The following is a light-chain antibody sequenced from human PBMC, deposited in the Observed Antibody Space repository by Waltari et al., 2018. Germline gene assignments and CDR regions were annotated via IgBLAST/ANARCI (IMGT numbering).Light chain of an antibody. V-gene: IGKV2-28*01. CDR1: QSLLHSNGYNY. CDR3: MQALQTVFT. Sequence: DIVMTPSPLSLPVTPGEPASISCRSSQSLLHSNGYNYLDWYLQKPGQSPQLLVYLGSNRASGVPDRFSGSGSGTEFTLKISRVEAEDVGVYYCMQALQTVFTFGPGTKVDIK. CDR2: LGS. J-gene: IGKJ3*01.